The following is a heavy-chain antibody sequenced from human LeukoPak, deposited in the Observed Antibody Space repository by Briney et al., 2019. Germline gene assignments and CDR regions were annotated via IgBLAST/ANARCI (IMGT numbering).Heavy chain of an antibody. Sequence: GESLKISCKGSGYSFTTYWIGWVRQMPGKGLEWMGIIYPGDSDARYSPSFQGLVTISADKSISTAHLQWGSLKASDTAMYYCARQGGSFLSNFDYWGQGTLVTVSS. CDR1: GYSFTTYW. D-gene: IGHD1-26*01. V-gene: IGHV5-51*01. J-gene: IGHJ4*02. CDR3: ARQGGSFLSNFDY. CDR2: IYPGDSDA.